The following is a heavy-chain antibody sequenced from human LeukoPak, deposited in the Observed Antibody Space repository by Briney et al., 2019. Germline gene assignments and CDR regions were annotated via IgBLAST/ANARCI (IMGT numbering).Heavy chain of an antibody. Sequence: GGSLRLSCAASGFTFSSYSMNWVRQAPGKGLEWVSSISSSSSYIYYADSVKGRFTISRGNAKNSLYLQMNSLRAEDTAVYYCARDRYDFWSGYLVDYWGQGTLVTVSS. CDR1: GFTFSSYS. J-gene: IGHJ4*02. D-gene: IGHD3-3*01. V-gene: IGHV3-21*01. CDR2: ISSSSSYI. CDR3: ARDRYDFWSGYLVDY.